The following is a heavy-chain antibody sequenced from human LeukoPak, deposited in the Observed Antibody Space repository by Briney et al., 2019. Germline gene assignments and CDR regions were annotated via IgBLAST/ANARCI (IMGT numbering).Heavy chain of an antibody. D-gene: IGHD3-3*01. Sequence: PGGSLRLSCAASGFTFSSYSMNWIRQAPGKGLEWVSAISSRSSYKYYADSVKGRFTVSRDNAKNSLYLQMNSLRAEDTAVYYCARFNEATDFWSGYYDYWGQGTLVTVSS. CDR3: ARFNEATDFWSGYYDY. CDR2: ISSRSSYK. V-gene: IGHV3-21*01. CDR1: GFTFSSYS. J-gene: IGHJ4*02.